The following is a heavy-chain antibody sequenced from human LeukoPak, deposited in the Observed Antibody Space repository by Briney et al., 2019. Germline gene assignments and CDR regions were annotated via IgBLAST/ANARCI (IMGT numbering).Heavy chain of an antibody. CDR1: VYTFTPYG. D-gene: IGHD4-17*01. V-gene: IGHV1-18*01. CDR2: ISAYNGNT. J-gene: IGHJ6*02. CDR3: AREGRPTDYYYGMDG. Sequence: GAPLKASSTASVYTFTPYGISCVRQAPGPGLEGMGWISAYNGNTNYAQKLQGRVTMTTDTSTSTAYMELRSLRSDDTAVYYCAREGRPTDYYYGMDGWGQGTTVTASS.